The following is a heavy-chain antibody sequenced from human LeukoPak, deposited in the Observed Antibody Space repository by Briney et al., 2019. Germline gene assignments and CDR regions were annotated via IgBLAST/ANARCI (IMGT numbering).Heavy chain of an antibody. J-gene: IGHJ4*02. D-gene: IGHD6-13*01. CDR2: ISRNSRYI. V-gene: IGHV3-21*06. Sequence: GGSLRLSCAASGFTFSSYAMNWVRQAPGKGLEWVSSISRNSRYIYYADSMRGRFTISRDNAKNSLYLQMNSLKPEDTAVYYCARVAEAAAFDSWGQGTLVTVSS. CDR3: ARVAEAAAFDS. CDR1: GFTFSSYA.